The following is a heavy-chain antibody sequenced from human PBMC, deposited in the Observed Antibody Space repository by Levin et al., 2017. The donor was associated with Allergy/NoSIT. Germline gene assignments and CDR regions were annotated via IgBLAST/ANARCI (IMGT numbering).Heavy chain of an antibody. Sequence: GESLKISCAASGFTFSLYLMRWVRQTPDKRLEWVAEISFVGSSEDYADSVRGRFTISRDNSNNTLYLQMDSLKHDDTAVYFCVSFDSAVIPFDFWGRGSRVAASS. CDR2: ISFVGSSE. J-gene: IGHJ4*02. V-gene: IGHV3-33*05. CDR3: VSFDSAVIPFDF. CDR1: GFTFSLYL. D-gene: IGHD3-9*01.